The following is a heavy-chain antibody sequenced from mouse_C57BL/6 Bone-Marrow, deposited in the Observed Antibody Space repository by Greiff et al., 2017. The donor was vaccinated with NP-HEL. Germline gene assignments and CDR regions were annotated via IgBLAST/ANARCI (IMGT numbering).Heavy chain of an antibody. CDR3: ARRLLRYAMDD. V-gene: IGHV5-17*01. Sequence: EVQLVESGGGLVKPGGSLKLSCAASGFTFSDYGMHWVRQAPEKGLEWVAYISSGSSTIYYADTVKGRFTISRDNAKNTLFLQMTSLRSEDTAMYYCARRLLRYAMDDRGQGTSVTVAS. CDR1: GFTFSDYG. CDR2: ISSGSSTI. J-gene: IGHJ4*01. D-gene: IGHD1-1*01.